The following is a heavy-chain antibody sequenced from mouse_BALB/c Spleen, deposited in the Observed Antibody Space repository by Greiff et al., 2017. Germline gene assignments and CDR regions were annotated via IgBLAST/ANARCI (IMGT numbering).Heavy chain of an antibody. J-gene: IGHJ3*01. CDR1: GFAFCSYD. Sequence: EVKLVESGGGLVKPGGSLKLSCAASGFAFCSYDMSWVRQTPEKRLEWVAYISSGGGSTYYPDTVKGRFTISRDNAKNTLYLQMSSLKSEDTAMYYCARDGDSSGYVGFADWGQGTLVTVSA. V-gene: IGHV5-12-1*01. CDR2: ISSGGGST. CDR3: ARDGDSSGYVGFAD. D-gene: IGHD3-2*01.